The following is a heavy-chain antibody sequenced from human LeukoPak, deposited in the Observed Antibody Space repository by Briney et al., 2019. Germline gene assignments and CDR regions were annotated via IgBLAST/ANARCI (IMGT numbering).Heavy chain of an antibody. V-gene: IGHV4-59*01. D-gene: IGHD3-3*01. CDR1: GVSISSYY. CDR2: IYYSGST. J-gene: IGHJ4*02. Sequence: SETLSLTCTVSGVSISSYYWSWIRQPPGKGLEWIGYIYYSGSTNYNPSLKSRVTISVDTSKNQFSLKLSSVTAADTAVYYCARGGSSDFWSGYHDWGQGTLVTVSS. CDR3: ARGGSSDFWSGYHD.